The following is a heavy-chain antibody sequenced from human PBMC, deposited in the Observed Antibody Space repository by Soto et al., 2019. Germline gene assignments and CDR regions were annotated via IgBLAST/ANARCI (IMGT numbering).Heavy chain of an antibody. D-gene: IGHD1-26*01. CDR3: ARDPKVGSRAFDI. CDR2: IYYSGST. Sequence: PSETLSLTCTVSGGSVSSGSYYWSWIRQPPGKGLEWIGYIYYSGSTDYNPSLKSRVTISVDTSKNQFSLKLSSVTAADTAVYYCARDPKVGSRAFDIWGQGTIVTVSS. V-gene: IGHV4-61*01. CDR1: GGSVSSGSYY. J-gene: IGHJ3*02.